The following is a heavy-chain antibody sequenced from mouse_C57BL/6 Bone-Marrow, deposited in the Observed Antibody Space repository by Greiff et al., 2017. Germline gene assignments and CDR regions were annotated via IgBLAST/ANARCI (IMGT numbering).Heavy chain of an antibody. CDR2: INPNYGTT. D-gene: IGHD1-1*01. J-gene: IGHJ2*01. CDR3: ARWGTTVVAKGYWFDC. CDR1: GYSFTDYN. Sequence: EVQLVESGPELVKPGASVKISCKASGYSFTDYNMNWVKQSNGKSLEWIGVINPNYGTTSYNQKFKGKATLTVDQSSSTAYMQRNSLTSEDSAVYYCARWGTTVVAKGYWFDCWGQGTTLTVSS. V-gene: IGHV1-39*01.